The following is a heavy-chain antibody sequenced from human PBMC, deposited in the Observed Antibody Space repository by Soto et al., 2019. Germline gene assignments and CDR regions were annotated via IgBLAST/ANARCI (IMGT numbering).Heavy chain of an antibody. Sequence: QVQLVESGGGVVQPGRSLRLSCAASGFTFSSYAMHWVRQAPGKGLEWVAVISYDGSNKYYADSVKGRFTISRDNSKNTLYLQMNSLRAEDTAVYYWARNYHWFDYWGQGTLVTVSS. CDR2: ISYDGSNK. J-gene: IGHJ4*02. CDR1: GFTFSSYA. CDR3: ARNYHWFDY. V-gene: IGHV3-30-3*01. D-gene: IGHD1-7*01.